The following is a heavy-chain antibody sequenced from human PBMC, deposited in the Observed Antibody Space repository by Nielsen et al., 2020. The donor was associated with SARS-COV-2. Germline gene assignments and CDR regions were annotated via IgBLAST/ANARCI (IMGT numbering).Heavy chain of an antibody. J-gene: IGHJ3*02. CDR2: ISSSSSTM. Sequence: GGSLRLSCAASGFTFSCCAMHWVRQAPGKGLEWVSYISSSSSTMYYADSVKGRFTISRDNAKNSLYLQMNSLRDEDTAVYYCARSGSYYDDAFDIWGQGTMVTVSS. V-gene: IGHV3-48*02. CDR1: GFTFSCCA. CDR3: ARSGSYYDDAFDI. D-gene: IGHD1-26*01.